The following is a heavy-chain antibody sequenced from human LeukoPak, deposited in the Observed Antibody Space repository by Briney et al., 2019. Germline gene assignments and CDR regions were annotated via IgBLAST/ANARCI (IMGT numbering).Heavy chain of an antibody. V-gene: IGHV4-59*01. CDR3: ARNYDFWGGLGPNYYGMDV. Sequence: SETLSLTCTVSGGSISSYYWSWIRQPPGKGLEWIGYIYYSGSTDYNPSLKSRVTISVDTSKNQFSLKLSSVTAADTAVYYCARNYDFWGGLGPNYYGMDVWGQGTTVTVSS. J-gene: IGHJ6*02. CDR2: IYYSGST. CDR1: GGSISSYY. D-gene: IGHD3-3*01.